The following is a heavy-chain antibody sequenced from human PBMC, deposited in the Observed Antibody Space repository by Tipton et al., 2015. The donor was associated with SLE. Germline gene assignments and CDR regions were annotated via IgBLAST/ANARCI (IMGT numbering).Heavy chain of an antibody. D-gene: IGHD3-22*01. CDR2: LSGSATTT. V-gene: IGHV3-23*01. CDR1: GFTFSSYS. Sequence: SLRLSCVASGFTFSSYSMSWVRQAPGKGLEWVSILSGSATTTDYGNSVKGRFTISRDNSKSTVFLQMNSLRVEDTAVYYCARGDYYDSRDYVDAFETWGQGTQVTVSA. J-gene: IGHJ3*02. CDR3: ARGDYYDSRDYVDAFET.